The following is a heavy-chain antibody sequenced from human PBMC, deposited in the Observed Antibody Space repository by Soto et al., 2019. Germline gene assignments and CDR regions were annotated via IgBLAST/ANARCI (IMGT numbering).Heavy chain of an antibody. Sequence: SGPTLVNPTQTLTLTCTFSGFSLSTSGMCVSWIRQPPGKALEWLALIDWDDDKYYRTSLKTRLTISKDTSKNQVVLTMTNMEPVDTATYYFARGGYSYGLFDYWGQGTLVTVSS. CDR1: GFSLSTSGMC. D-gene: IGHD5-18*01. J-gene: IGHJ4*02. CDR3: ARGGYSYGLFDY. CDR2: IDWDDDK. V-gene: IGHV2-70*01.